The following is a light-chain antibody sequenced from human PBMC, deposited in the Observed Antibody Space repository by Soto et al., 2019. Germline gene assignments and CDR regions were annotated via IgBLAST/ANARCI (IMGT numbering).Light chain of an antibody. CDR1: QSVSSY. V-gene: IGKV3-11*01. J-gene: IGKJ3*01. CDR2: DAS. CDR3: QPRSNWPPGGT. Sequence: EIVLTQSPATLSLSPGERATLSCRASQSVSSYLAWYQQKPGQAPRLLIYDASNRATGIPARFSGSGSGTDVTLTLSGLEPEDFAVYYCQPRSNWPPGGTFGPGTKVDIK.